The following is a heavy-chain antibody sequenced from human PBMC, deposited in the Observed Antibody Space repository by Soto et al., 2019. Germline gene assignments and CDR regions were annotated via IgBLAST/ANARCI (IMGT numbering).Heavy chain of an antibody. D-gene: IGHD5-18*01. CDR3: ARGGYSYGYPY. CDR1: GGSISSGGYY. Sequence: SETLSLTCTVSGGSISSGGYYWSWIRQHPGKGLEWIGYIYYSGSTYYNPSLKSRVTISVDTSKNQFSLKLSSVTAADTAVYYCARGGYSYGYPYWGQGTLVTVSS. V-gene: IGHV4-31*03. CDR2: IYYSGST. J-gene: IGHJ4*02.